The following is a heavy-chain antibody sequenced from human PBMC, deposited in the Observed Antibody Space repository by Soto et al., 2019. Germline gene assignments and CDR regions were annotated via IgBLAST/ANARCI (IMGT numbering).Heavy chain of an antibody. CDR2: INHSGST. Sequence: SETLCLTCAVYGGSFSGYYWSWIRQPPGKGLEWIGEINHSGSTNYNPSLKSRVTISVDTSKNQFSLKLSSVTAADTAVYYCAGLVSFWSGYFFPGMPPDHWGQGTLVTAPQ. CDR3: AGLVSFWSGYFFPGMPPDH. D-gene: IGHD3-3*01. V-gene: IGHV4-34*01. J-gene: IGHJ4*02. CDR1: GGSFSGYY.